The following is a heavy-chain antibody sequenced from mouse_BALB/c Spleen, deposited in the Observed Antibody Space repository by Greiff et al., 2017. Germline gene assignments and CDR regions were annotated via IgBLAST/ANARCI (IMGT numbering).Heavy chain of an antibody. CDR1: GFTFSSYA. D-gene: IGHD2-14*01. CDR3: AGVRSPYAMDY. CDR2: ISSGGST. V-gene: IGHV5-6-5*01. Sequence: DVMLVESGGGLVKPGGSLKLSCAASGFTFSSYAMSWVRQTPEKRLEWVASISSGGSTYYPDSVKGRFTISRDNARNILYLQMSSLRSEDTAMYYCAGVRSPYAMDYWGQGTSVTVSS. J-gene: IGHJ4*01.